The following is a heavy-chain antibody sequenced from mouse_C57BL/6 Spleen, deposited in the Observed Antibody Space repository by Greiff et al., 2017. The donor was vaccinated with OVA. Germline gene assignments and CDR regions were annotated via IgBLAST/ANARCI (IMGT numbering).Heavy chain of an antibody. CDR1: GYTFTSYW. Sequence: QVQLQQPGAELVKPGASVKLSCKASGYTFTSYWMHWVKQRPGRGLEWIGRIDPNSGGTTYNAKFQGKATLTADKPSSTAYMQLSSLTSEDSAVYYRGRSSYDGYYAMDYWGQGTSVTVSS. V-gene: IGHV1-72*01. CDR3: GRSSYDGYYAMDY. CDR2: IDPNSGGT. D-gene: IGHD2-3*01. J-gene: IGHJ4*01.